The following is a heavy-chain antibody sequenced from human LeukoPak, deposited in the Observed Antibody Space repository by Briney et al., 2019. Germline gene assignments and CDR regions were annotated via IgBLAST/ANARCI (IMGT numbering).Heavy chain of an antibody. Sequence: ASVKVSCKASGYTFTGCYMHWVRQAPGQGLEWMGWINPNSGGTNYAQKFQGRVTMTRDTSISTAYMELSRLRSDDTAVYYCARLMSTVPWFDPWGQGTLVTVSS. D-gene: IGHD4-17*01. CDR3: ARLMSTVPWFDP. J-gene: IGHJ5*02. CDR2: INPNSGGT. CDR1: GYTFTGCY. V-gene: IGHV1-2*02.